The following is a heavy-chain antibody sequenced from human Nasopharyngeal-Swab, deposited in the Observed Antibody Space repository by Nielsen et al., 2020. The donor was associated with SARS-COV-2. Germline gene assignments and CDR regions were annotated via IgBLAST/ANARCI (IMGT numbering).Heavy chain of an antibody. Sequence: GGSLRLSCAASGFTFDDYAMHWVRQAPGKGLEWVSGISWNSGSIGYADSVKGRFTISRDNAKNSLYLQMNSPRAEDTALYYCAKDMSPNTYYFYMDVWGEGTTVTVSS. J-gene: IGHJ6*03. CDR3: AKDMSPNTYYFYMDV. CDR2: ISWNSGSI. CDR1: GFTFDDYA. V-gene: IGHV3-9*01.